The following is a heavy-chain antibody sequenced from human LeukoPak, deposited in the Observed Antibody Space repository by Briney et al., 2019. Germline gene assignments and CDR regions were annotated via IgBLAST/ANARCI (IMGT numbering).Heavy chain of an antibody. V-gene: IGHV1-8*01. CDR1: GYTFTSYD. Sequence: GASVKVSCKASGYTFTSYDINWVRQATGQGLEWMGWMNPNSGNTGYAQKFQGRVTMTRNTSISTAYMELSSLRSEDTAVYYCARPRNEYSSSWYYFDYWGQGTLVTVSS. CDR2: MNPNSGNT. D-gene: IGHD6-13*01. J-gene: IGHJ4*02. CDR3: ARPRNEYSSSWYYFDY.